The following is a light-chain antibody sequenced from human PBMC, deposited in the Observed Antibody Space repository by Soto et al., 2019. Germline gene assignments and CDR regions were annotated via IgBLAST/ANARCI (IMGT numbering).Light chain of an antibody. Sequence: QSVLTQPASVSGSPGQSITISCSGTRSDIGSYNYVAWYQQFPGKTPKILIYGVSNRPSGVSSRFSGSKSGNTASLTISGLQAEDEADYYCCLYIGATTYVFGTGTKGTVL. J-gene: IGLJ1*01. CDR2: GVS. CDR1: RSDIGSYNY. V-gene: IGLV2-23*02. CDR3: CLYIGATTYV.